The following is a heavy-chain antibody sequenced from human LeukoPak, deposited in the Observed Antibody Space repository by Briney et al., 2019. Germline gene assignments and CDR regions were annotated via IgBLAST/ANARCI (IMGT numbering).Heavy chain of an antibody. D-gene: IGHD3-10*01. Sequence: PSETLSLTCTVSGGSISSSSYYWGWIRQPPGKGLEWIGSIYYSGSTYYNPSLKSRVTISVDTSKNQFSLKLSSVTAADTAVYYCARSDGGVWFGELGFDYWGQGTLVTVSS. V-gene: IGHV4-39*01. CDR2: IYYSGST. J-gene: IGHJ4*02. CDR1: GGSISSSSYY. CDR3: ARSDGGVWFGELGFDY.